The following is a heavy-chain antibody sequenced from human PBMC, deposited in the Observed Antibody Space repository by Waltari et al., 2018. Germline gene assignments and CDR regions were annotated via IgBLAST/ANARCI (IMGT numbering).Heavy chain of an antibody. CDR2: ISSSSSYI. V-gene: IGHV3-21*01. CDR1: GFTFSSYS. J-gene: IGHJ4*02. CDR3: ARDRYYDSSGYYFDY. Sequence: EVQLVESGGGLVKPGGSLRLSCAASGFTFSSYSMNWVRPAPGKGLEWVSSISSSSSYIYYADSVKGRFTISRDNAKNSLYLQMNSLRAEDTAVYYCARDRYYDSSGYYFDYWGQGTLVTVSS. D-gene: IGHD3-22*01.